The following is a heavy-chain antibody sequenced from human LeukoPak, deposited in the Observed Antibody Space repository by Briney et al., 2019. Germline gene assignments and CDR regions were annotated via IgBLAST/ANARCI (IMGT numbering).Heavy chain of an antibody. V-gene: IGHV1-18*01. CDR2: ISAYSGNT. CDR1: GYTFTSYG. D-gene: IGHD3-10*01. Sequence: ASVKVSCKASGYTFTSYGISWVRQAPGQGLEWMGWISAYSGNTNYAQKLQGRVTMTTDTSTSTAYMELRSLRSDDTAVYYCARDGADVLLWSGESYGMDVWGQGTTVTVSS. J-gene: IGHJ6*02. CDR3: ARDGADVLLWSGESYGMDV.